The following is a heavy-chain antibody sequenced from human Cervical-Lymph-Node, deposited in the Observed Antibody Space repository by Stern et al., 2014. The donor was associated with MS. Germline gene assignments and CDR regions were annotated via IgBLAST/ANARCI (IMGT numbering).Heavy chain of an antibody. Sequence: SGPTLVKATQPLTLTCTFSGFALRNSGVSVAWIRQPPGKALEWLAVIYWDDEKRYRPSLKSRLSITKDASESQVVLTMTNMDPVDTATYYCTHSLHGDYYDAFDTWGQGTMVTVSS. J-gene: IGHJ3*02. CDR1: GFALRNSGVS. CDR2: IYWDDEK. D-gene: IGHD4-17*01. CDR3: THSLHGDYYDAFDT. V-gene: IGHV2-5*02.